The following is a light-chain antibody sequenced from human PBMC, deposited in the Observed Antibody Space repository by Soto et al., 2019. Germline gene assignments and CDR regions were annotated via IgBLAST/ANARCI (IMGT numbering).Light chain of an antibody. J-gene: IGKJ1*01. Sequence: EIVLTQSPGTLSVSPGQRATLSCRASQNIRSNYVAWFQQTPGQAPRLLIYGAVNKASGIPDRFSGSGSGTEFTLTISSLEPEDFVVYYCQQYHSPPLTFGQGTKVEIK. CDR3: QQYHSPPLT. CDR1: QNIRSNY. V-gene: IGKV3-20*01. CDR2: GAV.